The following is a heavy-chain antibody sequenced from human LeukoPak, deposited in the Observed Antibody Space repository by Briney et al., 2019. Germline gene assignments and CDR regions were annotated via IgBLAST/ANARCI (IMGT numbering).Heavy chain of an antibody. CDR3: ATLRYGSGSYYADY. D-gene: IGHD3-10*01. CDR2: ISYDGSNK. CDR1: GFTFRNYG. J-gene: IGHJ4*02. Sequence: PGGSLRLSCAASGFTFRNYGMHWVRQAPGKGLGWVSIISYDGSNKYYADSVKGRFTISRDNSKSTLYLQMNSLRTEDTAVYFCATLRYGSGSYYADYWGQGTLVTVSS. V-gene: IGHV3-30*03.